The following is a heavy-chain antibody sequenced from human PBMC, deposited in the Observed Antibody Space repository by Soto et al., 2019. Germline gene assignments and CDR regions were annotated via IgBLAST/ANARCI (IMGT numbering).Heavy chain of an antibody. D-gene: IGHD3-10*01. V-gene: IGHV3-33*01. CDR2: IWYDGSNK. J-gene: IGHJ4*02. Sequence: GGSLRLSCAASGFTFSSYGMHWVRQAPGKGLEWVAVIWYDGSNKYYADSVKGRFTISRDNSKNTLYLQMNSLRAEDTAVYYCARDPHMVRGDLFDYWGQGTLVTVSS. CDR1: GFTFSSYG. CDR3: ARDPHMVRGDLFDY.